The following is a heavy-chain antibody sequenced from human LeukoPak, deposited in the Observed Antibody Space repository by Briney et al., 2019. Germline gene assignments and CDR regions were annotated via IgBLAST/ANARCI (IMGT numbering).Heavy chain of an antibody. J-gene: IGHJ4*02. CDR2: IIPIFGTA. Sequence: ASVKVSCKASGGTFSSYAISWVRQAPGQGLEWMGGIIPIFGTANYAQKFQGRVTITADESTSTAYMELSSLRSEDTAVYYCAREQALTYYYDSKTKVVPFLGYWGQGTLVSVSS. CDR3: AREQALTYYYDSKTKVVPFLGY. V-gene: IGHV1-69*01. D-gene: IGHD3-22*01. CDR1: GGTFSSYA.